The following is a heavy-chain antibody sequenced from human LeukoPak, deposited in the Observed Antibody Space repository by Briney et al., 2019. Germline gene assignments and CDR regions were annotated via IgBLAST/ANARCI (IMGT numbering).Heavy chain of an antibody. CDR1: GGSISSYY. CDR3: ARHQWVPAFDV. J-gene: IGHJ3*01. V-gene: IGHV4-4*07. CDR2: IYTSEST. D-gene: IGHD1-26*01. Sequence: SETLSLTCTVSGGSISSYYWSWVRQPAGKGLEWIVRIYTSESTNYNPPLKSRVTMSVDTSKNKFSLKLSSVTASDTAVYYCARHQWVPAFDVWGQGTMVTVSS.